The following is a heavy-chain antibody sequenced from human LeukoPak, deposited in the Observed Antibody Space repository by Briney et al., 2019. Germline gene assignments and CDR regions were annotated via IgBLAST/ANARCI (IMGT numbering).Heavy chain of an antibody. CDR1: GFTFSSYS. D-gene: IGHD2-2*01. J-gene: IGHJ6*02. CDR2: ISSSSSCI. Sequence: GGTLRLSCAASGFTFSSYSMNWVRQAPGKGLEWVSSISSSSSCIYYADSVKGRFTISRDNAKNSLYLQMNSLRAEDTAVYYCARDQGCSSTSCYAPGMDVWGQGTTVTVSS. V-gene: IGHV3-21*01. CDR3: ARDQGCSSTSCYAPGMDV.